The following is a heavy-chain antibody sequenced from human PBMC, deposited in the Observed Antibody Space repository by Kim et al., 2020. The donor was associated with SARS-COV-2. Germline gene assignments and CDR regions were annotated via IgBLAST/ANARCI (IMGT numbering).Heavy chain of an antibody. CDR1: GGSISSGGYY. D-gene: IGHD3-16*01. V-gene: IGHV4-31*03. CDR2: IYYSGST. CDR3: ARAGAGRVTTIGVGKVPDYDYYGMDV. Sequence: SETLSLTCTVSGGSISSGGYYWSWIRQHPGKGLEWIGYIYYSGSTYYNPSLKSRVTISVDTSKNQFSLKLSSVTAADTAVYYCARAGAGRVTTIGVGKVPDYDYYGMDVWGQGTTVTVSS. J-gene: IGHJ6*02.